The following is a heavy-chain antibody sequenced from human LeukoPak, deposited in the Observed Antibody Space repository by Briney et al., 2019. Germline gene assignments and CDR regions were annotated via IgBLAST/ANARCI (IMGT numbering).Heavy chain of an antibody. CDR2: IYMSGST. V-gene: IGHV4-61*02. J-gene: IGHJ4*02. CDR3: ASENLIAAAGTLEY. Sequence: SETLSLTCTVSGGPISSGSYYWNWIRQSAGKGLEWIGRIYMSGSTNYNPSLKSRVTMSVDTSKNQFSLKLSSVTAADTAVYYCASENLIAAAGTLEYWGQGTLVTVSS. D-gene: IGHD6-13*01. CDR1: GGPISSGSYY.